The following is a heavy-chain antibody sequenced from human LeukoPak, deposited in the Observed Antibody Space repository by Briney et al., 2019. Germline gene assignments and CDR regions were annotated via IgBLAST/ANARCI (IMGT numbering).Heavy chain of an antibody. CDR2: INPGGGST. J-gene: IGHJ3*02. D-gene: IGHD3-22*01. V-gene: IGHV1-46*01. CDR1: GYTFTSYY. CDR3: ARDFVHYYDSSGFKDLGAFDI. Sequence: ASVKVSCKASGYTFTSYYMHWVRQAPGQGLEWMGIINPGGGSTSYAQKFQGRVTMTRDMSTSTVYMGLSSLRSEDTAVYYCARDFVHYYDSSGFKDLGAFDIWGQGTMVTVSS.